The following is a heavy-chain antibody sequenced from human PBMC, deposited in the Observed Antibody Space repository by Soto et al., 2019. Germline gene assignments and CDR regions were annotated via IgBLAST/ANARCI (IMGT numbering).Heavy chain of an antibody. J-gene: IGHJ6*03. V-gene: IGHV3-7*01. D-gene: IGHD2-15*01. CDR1: GFTFGSYW. CDR3: ARDTLDVAATRNYYYYMDV. CDR2: IKQDGSEK. Sequence: GGSLRLSCAASGFTFGSYWMSWVRQAPGKGLEWVANIKQDGSEKYYVDSVKGRFTISRDNAKNSLYLQMNSLRAEDTAVYYCARDTLDVAATRNYYYYMDVWGKGTTVTVSS.